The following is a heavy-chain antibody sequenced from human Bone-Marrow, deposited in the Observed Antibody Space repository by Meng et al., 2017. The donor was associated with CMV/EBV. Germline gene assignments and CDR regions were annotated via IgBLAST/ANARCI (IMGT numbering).Heavy chain of an antibody. Sequence: GESLKISCAASGFTFSSYGMHWVRQAPGKGLEWVAVTWYDGSNKYYADSVKGRFTISRDNSKNTLYLQMNSLRAEDTAVYYCAKDWNQSYGMDVWGQGTTVTVSS. CDR1: GFTFSSYG. D-gene: IGHD1-1*01. CDR2: TWYDGSNK. CDR3: AKDWNQSYGMDV. J-gene: IGHJ6*02. V-gene: IGHV3-33*06.